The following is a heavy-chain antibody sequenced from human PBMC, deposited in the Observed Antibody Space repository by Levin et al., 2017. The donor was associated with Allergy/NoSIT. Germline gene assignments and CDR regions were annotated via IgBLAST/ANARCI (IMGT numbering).Heavy chain of an antibody. CDR3: ARHMGDPYSSGWNWFDP. Sequence: SQTLSLTCTVSGGSISSYYWSWIRQPPGKGLEWIGYIYYSGSTNYNPSLKSRVTISVDTSKNQFSLKLSSVTAADTAVYYCARHMGDPYSSGWNWFDPWGQGTLVTVS. D-gene: IGHD6-19*01. V-gene: IGHV4-59*08. J-gene: IGHJ5*02. CDR2: IYYSGST. CDR1: GGSISSYY.